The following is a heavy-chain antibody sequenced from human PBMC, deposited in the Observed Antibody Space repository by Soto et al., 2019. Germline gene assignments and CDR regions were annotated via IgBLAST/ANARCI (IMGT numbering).Heavy chain of an antibody. V-gene: IGHV1-69*13. D-gene: IGHD6-6*01. CDR1: VGTFSIYA. Sequence: APVNVSCKASVGTFSIYAISRVRQDPGQGLEWMGGIIPIFGTANYAQKFQGRVTITADESTSTAYMELSSLRSEDTAVYYCARVAARLIYYFDYWGQGTLVTVSS. CDR2: IIPIFGTA. CDR3: ARVAARLIYYFDY. J-gene: IGHJ4*02.